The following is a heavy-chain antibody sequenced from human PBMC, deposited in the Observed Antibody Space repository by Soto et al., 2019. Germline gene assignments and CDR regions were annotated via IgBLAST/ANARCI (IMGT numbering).Heavy chain of an antibody. Sequence: PSETLSLTCTVSGGSIFSDDWTWTRQPPGKGLEWIGYISRGGSSRYAPSLKGRVPFSTDTSKNQVSLKLTDVTVADTAVYYCARGYWFDPWGPGTLVTGSS. CDR3: ARGYWFDP. CDR2: ISRGGSS. V-gene: IGHV4-59*01. J-gene: IGHJ5*02. CDR1: GGSIFSDD.